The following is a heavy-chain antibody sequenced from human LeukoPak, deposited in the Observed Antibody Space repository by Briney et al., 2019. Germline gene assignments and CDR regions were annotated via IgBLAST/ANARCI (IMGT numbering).Heavy chain of an antibody. J-gene: IGHJ4*02. CDR2: IRYDGSNK. CDR3: AAVIDY. V-gene: IGHV3-30*02. Sequence: GGSLRLSCVGSGFTFSSYSMNWVRQAPGKGLEWVAFIRYDGSNKYYADSVKGRFTISRDNSKNTLYLQMNSLRAEDTAVYYCAAVIDYWGQGTLVTVSS. CDR1: GFTFSSYS.